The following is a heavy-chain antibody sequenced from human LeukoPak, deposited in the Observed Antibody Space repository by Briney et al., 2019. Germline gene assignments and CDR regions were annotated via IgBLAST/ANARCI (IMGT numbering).Heavy chain of an antibody. Sequence: GGSLRLSCAASGFTFSSYWMSWVRQAPGKGLEWVANIKQDGSEKYYVDSVKGRFTISRDNAKNSLYLQMNSLRAEDTAVYYCARGNDYGDYGPFDYWGQGTLVTVSS. V-gene: IGHV3-7*03. CDR2: IKQDGSEK. J-gene: IGHJ4*02. CDR1: GFTFSSYW. CDR3: ARGNDYGDYGPFDY. D-gene: IGHD4-17*01.